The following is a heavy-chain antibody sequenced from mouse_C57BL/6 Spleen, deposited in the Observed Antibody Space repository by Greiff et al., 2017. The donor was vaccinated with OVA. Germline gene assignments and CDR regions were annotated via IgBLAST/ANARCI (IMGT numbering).Heavy chain of an antibody. V-gene: IGHV1-62-3*01. CDR1: GYTFTSYW. CDR2: INPNSGST. CDR3: ARAYDGEAYYFDY. J-gene: IGHJ2*01. Sequence: QVHVKQPEAGLVQPGASVKLSCKASGYTFTSYWMPWVRQGPGRGLEWVGRINPNSGSTKYHEKLKSNVTLTIDKPTSTPYMQMSSLTSEDSAAYYCARAYDGEAYYFDYWGKGTTLTVSS. D-gene: IGHD2-12*01.